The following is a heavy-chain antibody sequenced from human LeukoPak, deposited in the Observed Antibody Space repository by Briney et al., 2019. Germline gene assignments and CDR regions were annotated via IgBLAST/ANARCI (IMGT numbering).Heavy chain of an antibody. CDR3: ARLRDYYDNSGYLFDY. D-gene: IGHD3-22*01. Sequence: GESLKISCKGSGYIFTSYWIGWVRQMPGKGLDWMGIIYPGDSDTRYSPSFQGQVTISAERSISTAYLQWSSLKASDSAMYYCARLRDYYDNSGYLFDYWGQGTLVTVSA. CDR2: IYPGDSDT. CDR1: GYIFTSYW. J-gene: IGHJ4*02. V-gene: IGHV5-51*01.